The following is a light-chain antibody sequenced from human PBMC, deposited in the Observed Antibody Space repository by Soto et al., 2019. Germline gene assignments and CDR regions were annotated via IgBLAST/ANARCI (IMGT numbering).Light chain of an antibody. Sequence: QSALTQPASVSESPGRSITIYGTGTSSDVGGYKYVSWYQQHPGKAPKLMIYEVSTRPSGVSNRFSRSKSGNTASLTISGLQAEDEADYYCSSYTSSSAHYVFGTGTKLTVL. CDR3: SSYTSSSAHYV. V-gene: IGLV2-14*01. CDR2: EVS. CDR1: SSDVGGYKY. J-gene: IGLJ1*01.